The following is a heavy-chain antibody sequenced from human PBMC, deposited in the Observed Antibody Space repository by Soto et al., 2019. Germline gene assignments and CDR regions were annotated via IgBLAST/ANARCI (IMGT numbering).Heavy chain of an antibody. Sequence: PGGSRRRAWTASGFTVGYYAMSWVRQAPGKGLGWVGFIRIKAYGVTPEYAASVKGRFTITRDDYKSIAYLQMNSLKTEDTAVYYCTRGRIQRRLLEWYFDYWGQGTLVTVSS. CDR2: IRIKAYGVTP. D-gene: IGHD5-18*01. J-gene: IGHJ4*02. CDR3: TRGRIQRRLLEWYFDY. V-gene: IGHV3-49*04. CDR1: GFTVGYYA.